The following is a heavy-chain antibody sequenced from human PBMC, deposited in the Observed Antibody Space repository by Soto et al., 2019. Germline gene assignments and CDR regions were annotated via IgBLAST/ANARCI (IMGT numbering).Heavy chain of an antibody. J-gene: IGHJ5*02. D-gene: IGHD2-2*01. CDR1: GYTFTNYW. Sequence: ECLKISCEGSGYTFTNYWIAWVRQMPGKGLEWMGIANPDDSTTTYSQSFQGQVIISADKSVRSAYLQWSSLKDSDTATYYCVRRFCSGTTCRFNWFDPWGQGTLVTVSS. CDR3: VRRFCSGTTCRFNWFDP. CDR2: ANPDDSTT. V-gene: IGHV5-51*01.